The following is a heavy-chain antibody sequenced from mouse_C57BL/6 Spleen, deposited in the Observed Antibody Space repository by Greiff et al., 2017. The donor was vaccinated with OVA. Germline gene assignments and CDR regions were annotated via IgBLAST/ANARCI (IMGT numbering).Heavy chain of an antibody. CDR1: GFSLTSYA. CDR3: ARSWEGYYYAMDY. CDR2: IWTGGGT. Sequence: VMLVESGPGLVAPSQSLSITCTVSGFSLTSYAISWVRQPPGTGLEWLGVIWTGGGTNYNSALTSRLSISKDNSKSQVFLKMNSLQTDDTARYXCARSWEGYYYAMDYGGQGTSVTVSS. V-gene: IGHV2-9-1*01. D-gene: IGHD4-1*01. J-gene: IGHJ4*01.